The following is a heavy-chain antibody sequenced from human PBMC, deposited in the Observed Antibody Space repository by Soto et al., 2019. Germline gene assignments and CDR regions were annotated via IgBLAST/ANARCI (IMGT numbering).Heavy chain of an antibody. J-gene: IGHJ2*01. Sequence: PVGSLRLSCVASGFTFSSFAFHWVRQAPGKGLEWVTAISYNGINIYYADSVKGRFTISRDNSKNTLYLQMNSLRAEDTARYYCARGGAVASSWYFDLWGRGTLVTVSS. V-gene: IGHV3-30-3*01. CDR1: GFTFSSFA. CDR2: ISYNGINI. D-gene: IGHD6-19*01. CDR3: ARGGAVASSWYFDL.